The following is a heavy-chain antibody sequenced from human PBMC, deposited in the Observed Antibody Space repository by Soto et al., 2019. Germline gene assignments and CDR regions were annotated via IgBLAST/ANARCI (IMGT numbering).Heavy chain of an antibody. J-gene: IGHJ6*02. Sequence: SDTLSLTCGVDGGSFSGYYWSWIRQPPGKGLEWIGEINHSGSTNYNPSLKSRVTISVDTSKNQFSLKLSSVTAADTAVYYCARVLSGYEDERYYGMDVWGQGTTVTVSS. CDR2: INHSGST. CDR1: GGSFSGYY. CDR3: ARVLSGYEDERYYGMDV. V-gene: IGHV4-34*01. D-gene: IGHD5-12*01.